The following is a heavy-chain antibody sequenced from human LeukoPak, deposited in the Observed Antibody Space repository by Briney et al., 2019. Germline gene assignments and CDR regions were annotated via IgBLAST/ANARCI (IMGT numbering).Heavy chain of an antibody. Sequence: PSETLSLTCTVSGGSINSSSYYWSWIRQPAGKGLEWIGRIYTSGSTNYNPSLKSRVTISVDTSKNQFSLKLSSVTAADTAVYYCAREQAGYSSSWYPLYYYYMDVWGKGTTVTISS. CDR2: IYTSGST. CDR3: AREQAGYSSSWYPLYYYYMDV. CDR1: GGSINSSSYY. V-gene: IGHV4-61*02. J-gene: IGHJ6*03. D-gene: IGHD6-13*01.